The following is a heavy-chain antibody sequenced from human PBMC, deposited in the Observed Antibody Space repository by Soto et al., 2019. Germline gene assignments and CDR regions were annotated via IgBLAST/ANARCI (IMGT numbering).Heavy chain of an antibody. Sequence: SETLSLTCAVYGGSFSGYYWSWIRQPPGKGLEWIGEINHSGSTNYNPSLKSRVTISVDTSKNQFSLKLSSVTAADTAVYYCASSRYSGYEDSWGQGTLVTVSS. V-gene: IGHV4-34*01. CDR2: INHSGST. D-gene: IGHD1-26*01. CDR1: GGSFSGYY. J-gene: IGHJ4*02. CDR3: ASSRYSGYEDS.